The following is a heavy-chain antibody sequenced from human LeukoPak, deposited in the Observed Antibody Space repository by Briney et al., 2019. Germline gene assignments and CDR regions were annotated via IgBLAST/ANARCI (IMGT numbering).Heavy chain of an antibody. CDR1: GGSFSGYY. J-gene: IGHJ3*02. D-gene: IGHD3-22*01. V-gene: IGHV4-34*01. Sequence: PSETLSLTCAVYGGSFSGYYWSWIRQPPGKGLEWIGEINHSGSTNYNPSLKSRVTISVDTSKNQFSLKLSSVTAADTAVYYCARFSYYDSSADAFDIWGQGTMVTVSS. CDR2: INHSGST. CDR3: ARFSYYDSSADAFDI.